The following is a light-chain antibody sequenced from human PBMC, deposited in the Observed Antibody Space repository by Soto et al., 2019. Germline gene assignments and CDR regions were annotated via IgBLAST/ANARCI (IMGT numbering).Light chain of an antibody. Sequence: QSVLTQSSSASASLGSSVKLTCTLSSGHSDWIVAWHQQQPGKAPRYLMNLEGSGTYSKGSGVPDRFSGSSSGADRYLIISNLQSEDEADYYCETWDSYTHVFGTGTKVTVL. CDR2: LEGSGTY. CDR3: ETWDSYTHV. J-gene: IGLJ1*01. V-gene: IGLV4-60*03. CDR1: SGHSDWI.